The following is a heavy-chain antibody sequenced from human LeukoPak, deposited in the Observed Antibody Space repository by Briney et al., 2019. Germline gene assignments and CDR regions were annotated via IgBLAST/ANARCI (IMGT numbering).Heavy chain of an antibody. CDR2: IYYSGST. D-gene: IGHD6-13*01. Sequence: SETLSLTCTVSGGSISSYYWGWIRQPPGKGLEWIGYIYYSGSTNYNPSLKSRVTISVDTSKNQFSLKLTSVTAADTTVYYCARGLQQLAPFDCWGQGTLVTVSS. CDR3: ARGLQQLAPFDC. V-gene: IGHV4-59*01. CDR1: GGSISSYY. J-gene: IGHJ4*02.